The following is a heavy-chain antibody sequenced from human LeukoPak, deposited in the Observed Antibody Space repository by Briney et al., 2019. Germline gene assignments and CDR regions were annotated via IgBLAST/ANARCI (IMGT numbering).Heavy chain of an antibody. CDR1: GFTFSSYA. CDR3: AKDQGAKSGRLLPDAFDI. J-gene: IGHJ3*02. D-gene: IGHD5-12*01. Sequence: GGSLRLSCAASGFTFSSYAMSWVRQAPGKGLEWVSAISGSGGSTYYADSVKGRFTISRDNSKNTLYLQMNSLRAEDTAVYYCAKDQGAKSGRLLPDAFDIWGQGTMVTVSS. V-gene: IGHV3-23*01. CDR2: ISGSGGST.